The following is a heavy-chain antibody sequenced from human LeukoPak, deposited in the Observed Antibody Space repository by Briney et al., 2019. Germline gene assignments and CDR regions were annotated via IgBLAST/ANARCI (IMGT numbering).Heavy chain of an antibody. Sequence: GGSLRLSCAASGFTLSGYWMSWVRRAPGKGLEWVGRIQSKTDGGTTDYTAPVKGRFTISRDDSKNTLYLQMNSLKTDDTAVYYCTTDLWFGDLMFDYWGQGTVVTVSS. CDR3: TTDLWFGDLMFDY. V-gene: IGHV3-15*01. J-gene: IGHJ4*02. CDR1: GFTLSGYW. D-gene: IGHD3-10*01. CDR2: IQSKTDGGTT.